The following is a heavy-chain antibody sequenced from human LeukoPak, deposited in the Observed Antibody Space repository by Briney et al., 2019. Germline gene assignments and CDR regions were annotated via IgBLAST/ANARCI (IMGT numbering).Heavy chain of an antibody. D-gene: IGHD3-10*01. J-gene: IGHJ6*02. CDR3: ARSFVDDGMDV. CDR1: GYTFTSCV. CDR2: ISVYNGNT. Sequence: ASVKVSCKASGYTFTSCVMSWVRQAPGQGLEWMGRISVYNGNTKYGQKLQGRVTMTTDTSTSTAYMELRSLRSDDTAVYYCARSFVDDGMDVWGQGTTVTVSS. V-gene: IGHV1-18*01.